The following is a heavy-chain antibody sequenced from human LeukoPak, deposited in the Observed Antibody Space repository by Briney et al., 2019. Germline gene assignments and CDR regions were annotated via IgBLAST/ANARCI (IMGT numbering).Heavy chain of an antibody. J-gene: IGHJ3*02. CDR2: IYYTGST. CDR3: ARLSWLMVSAISNAFDI. V-gene: IGHV4-59*08. Sequence: KPSETLSLTCTVSGGSISSYYWSWIRQPPGKGLEWIGYIYYTGSTSYNPSLKSRVTISIDTPKNQFSLKLSSVTAADTAVYYCARLSWLMVSAISNAFDIWGHGTMVTVSS. D-gene: IGHD2-8*01. CDR1: GGSISSYY.